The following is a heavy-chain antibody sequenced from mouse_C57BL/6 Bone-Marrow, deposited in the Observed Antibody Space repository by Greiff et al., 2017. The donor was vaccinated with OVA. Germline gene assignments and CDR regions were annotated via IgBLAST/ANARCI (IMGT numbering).Heavy chain of an antibody. J-gene: IGHJ4*01. Sequence: EVKLVESGGGLVQSGRSLRLSCATSGFTFSDFYMEWVRQAPGKGLEWIAASRNKANDYTTEYSASVKGRFIVSRDTSQSILYLQMNALRAEDTAIYYCARGEYYSNNYAMDYWGQGTSVTVSS. CDR1: GFTFSDFY. D-gene: IGHD2-5*01. V-gene: IGHV7-1*01. CDR3: ARGEYYSNNYAMDY. CDR2: SRNKANDYTT.